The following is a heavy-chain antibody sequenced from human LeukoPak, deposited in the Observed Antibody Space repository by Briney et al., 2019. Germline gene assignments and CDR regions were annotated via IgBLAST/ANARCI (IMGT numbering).Heavy chain of an antibody. CDR1: GFTFSDYY. Sequence: GGSLRLSCAASGFTFSDYYMSWIRRAPGKGLEWVSYISSSGSTIYYADFVKGRYTISRDNAKNSLYLQMNSLRAEDTAVYYCARVMGPRYSYGPFDYWGQGTLVTVSS. CDR2: ISSSGSTI. J-gene: IGHJ4*02. CDR3: ARVMGPRYSYGPFDY. D-gene: IGHD5-18*01. V-gene: IGHV3-11*01.